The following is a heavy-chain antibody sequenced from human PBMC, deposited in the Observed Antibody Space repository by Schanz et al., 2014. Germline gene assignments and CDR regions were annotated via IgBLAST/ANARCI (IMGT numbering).Heavy chain of an antibody. CDR1: GFTFTNYA. J-gene: IGHJ4*02. V-gene: IGHV3-23*01. CDR3: AKVRYSSGWRGDYFDE. CDR2: VSRSTPDI. Sequence: DVQLLESGGGLVQPGGSLRLSCAASGFTFTNYAMSWVRQAPGKGLEWVSYVSRSTPDIYYADSVKGRFTISRDNSKNTLYLQMNSLRAEDTAVYYCAKVRYSSGWRGDYFDEWGQGTLVTVAS. D-gene: IGHD6-25*01.